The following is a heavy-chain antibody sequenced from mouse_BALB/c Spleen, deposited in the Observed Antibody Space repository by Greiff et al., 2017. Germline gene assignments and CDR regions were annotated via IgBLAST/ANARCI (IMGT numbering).Heavy chain of an antibody. CDR3: ARVDGYYVGWYFDV. V-gene: IGHV7-3*02. CDR1: GFTFTDYY. CDR2: IRNKANGYTT. D-gene: IGHD2-3*01. J-gene: IGHJ1*01. Sequence: EVQLVESGGGLVQPGGSLRLSCATSGFTFTDYYMSWVRQPPGKALEWLGFIRNKANGYTTEYSASVKGRFTISRDNSQSILYLQMNTLRAEDSATYYCARVDGYYVGWYFDVWGAGTTVTVSS.